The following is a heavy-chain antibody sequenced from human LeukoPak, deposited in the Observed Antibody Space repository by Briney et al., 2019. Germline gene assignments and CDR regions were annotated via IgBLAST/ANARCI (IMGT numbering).Heavy chain of an antibody. D-gene: IGHD2-21*02. CDR3: ARGDTAGAFDI. CDR2: LYYSGST. Sequence: SETLSLTCTVSGGSISSSSHYWGWIRQPPGKGPEWIGSLYYSGSTYYNPSLKSRVTISVDTSKNQFSLKLSSVTATDTAVYYCARGDTAGAFDIWGQGTMVTVSS. CDR1: GGSISSSSHY. J-gene: IGHJ3*02. V-gene: IGHV4-39*01.